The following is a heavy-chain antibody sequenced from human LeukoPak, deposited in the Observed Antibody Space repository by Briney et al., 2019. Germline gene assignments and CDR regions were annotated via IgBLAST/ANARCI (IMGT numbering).Heavy chain of an antibody. V-gene: IGHV4-34*01. D-gene: IGHD4-11*01. Sequence: SETLSLTCTVSGGSISSYYWSWIRQPPGKGLEWIGEINHSGSTHYSPSLKSRLSISVDPSKNQFSLKLSSVTAADTAVYYCASSNNYVWFDPWGQGALVTVSS. CDR3: ASSNNYVWFDP. CDR2: INHSGST. J-gene: IGHJ5*02. CDR1: GGSISSYY.